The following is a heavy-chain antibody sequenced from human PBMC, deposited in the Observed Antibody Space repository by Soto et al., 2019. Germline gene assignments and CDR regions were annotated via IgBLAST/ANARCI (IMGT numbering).Heavy chain of an antibody. V-gene: IGHV3-48*02. CDR2: IRGSGSVI. CDR1: GFTFSGYN. Sequence: GGSLRLSCAASGFTFSGYNMDWVRQAPGKGLEWVSYIRGSGSVIYYADSVKGRFTISRDNAKNSLYLQMNSLTDEDTAVYYCARDGGRAGNIDFWGQGTLVTVSS. D-gene: IGHD3-16*01. J-gene: IGHJ4*02. CDR3: ARDGGRAGNIDF.